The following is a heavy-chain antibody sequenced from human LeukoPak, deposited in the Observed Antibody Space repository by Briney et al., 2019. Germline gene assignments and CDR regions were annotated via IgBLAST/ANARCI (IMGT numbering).Heavy chain of an antibody. V-gene: IGHV4-34*01. CDR2: INHSGST. CDR3: ARSNHRTGYSYGPFDY. D-gene: IGHD5-18*01. J-gene: IGHJ4*02. Sequence: KPSETLSLTCAVYGGSFSGYYWSWIRQPPGEGLEWIGEINHSGSTNYNPSLKSRVTISVDTSKNQFSLKLSSVTAADTAVYYCARSNHRTGYSYGPFDYWGQGTLVTVSS. CDR1: GGSFSGYY.